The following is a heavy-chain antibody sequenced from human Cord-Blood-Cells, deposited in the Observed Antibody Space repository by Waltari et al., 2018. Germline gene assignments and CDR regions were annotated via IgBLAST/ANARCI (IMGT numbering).Heavy chain of an antibody. CDR1: GGSISSGGYY. Sequence: QVQLQESGPGLVKPSQTLSLTCTVSGGSISSGGYYWSWIRQHPGKGLEWIGYIYYSGSTYYNPSRKSRVTISVDTSKNQFSLKLSSVTAADTAVYYCARGAGWYSSYWYFDLWGRGTLVTVSS. CDR2: IYYSGST. D-gene: IGHD6-13*01. CDR3: ARGAGWYSSYWYFDL. J-gene: IGHJ2*01. V-gene: IGHV4-31*03.